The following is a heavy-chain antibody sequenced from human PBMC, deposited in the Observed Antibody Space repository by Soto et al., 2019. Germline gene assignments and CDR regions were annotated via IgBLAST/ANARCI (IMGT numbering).Heavy chain of an antibody. CDR1: GFTFSSYG. J-gene: IGHJ6*04. Sequence: QVQLVESGGGVVQPGRSLRLSCAASGFTFSSYGMHWVRQAPGKGLEWVAVISYDGSNKYYADSVKGRFTISRDNSKNTLYLQMNSLSAEDTAVYYCANGYCSSTSCPSPKSDVWGKGTTVTVSS. CDR3: ANGYCSSTSCPSPKSDV. D-gene: IGHD2-2*03. V-gene: IGHV3-30*18. CDR2: ISYDGSNK.